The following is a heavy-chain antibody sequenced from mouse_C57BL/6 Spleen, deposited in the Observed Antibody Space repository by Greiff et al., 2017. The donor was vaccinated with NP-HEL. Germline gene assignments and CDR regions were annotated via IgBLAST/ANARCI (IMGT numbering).Heavy chain of an antibody. J-gene: IGHJ4*01. D-gene: IGHD1-1*01. V-gene: IGHV3-6*01. CDR1: GYSITSGYY. CDR2: ISYDGSN. CDR3: ANYYGNYAMDY. Sequence: ESGPGLVKPSQSLSLTCSVTGYSITSGYYWNWIRQFPGNKLEWMGYISYDGSNNYNPSLKNRISITRDTSKNQFFLKLNSVTTEDTATYYCANYYGNYAMDYWGQGTSVTVSS.